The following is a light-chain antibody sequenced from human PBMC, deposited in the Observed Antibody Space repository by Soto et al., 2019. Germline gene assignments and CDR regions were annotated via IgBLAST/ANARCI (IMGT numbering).Light chain of an antibody. CDR2: DVS. J-gene: IGLJ2*01. CDR1: SSDVGGYNY. CDR3: SSYTSPAPVV. V-gene: IGLV2-14*01. Sequence: QSALTQPASVSGSPGQSITISCTGTSSDVGGYNYVSWYQQHPGKAPKLMIYDVSNRPSGVSNRFSGSKSGNTASLTISGLQAEDEADYYCSSYTSPAPVVFGGGTKITVL.